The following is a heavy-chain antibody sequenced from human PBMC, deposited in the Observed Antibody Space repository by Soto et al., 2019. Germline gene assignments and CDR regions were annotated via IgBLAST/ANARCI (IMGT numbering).Heavy chain of an antibody. J-gene: IGHJ4*02. CDR1: GFSFGTYA. D-gene: IGHD1-26*01. Sequence: PGGSLRLSCVASGFSFGTYAMTWVRQVPGKGLEWVSTISGGIGSTFYADSVKGRFTISRDISKNTLYLQMNSLRAEDAAIYYCARKGGSFYGPFDYWGQGTLVTVS. CDR2: ISGGIGST. CDR3: ARKGGSFYGPFDY. V-gene: IGHV3-23*01.